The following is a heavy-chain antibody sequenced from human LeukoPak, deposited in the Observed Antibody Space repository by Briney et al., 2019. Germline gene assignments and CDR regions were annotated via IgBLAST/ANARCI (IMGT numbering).Heavy chain of an antibody. D-gene: IGHD2-8*01. CDR2: ISGSGGST. CDR3: AKRSRAYCTNGVCYEYYFDY. J-gene: IGHJ4*02. Sequence: PGGSLRLSCAASGFTFDDYAMSWVRQAPGKGLEWVSAISGSGGSTYYADSVKGRFTISRDNSKNTLYLQMNSLRAEDTAVYYCAKRSRAYCTNGVCYEYYFDYWGQGTLVTVSS. CDR1: GFTFDDYA. V-gene: IGHV3-23*01.